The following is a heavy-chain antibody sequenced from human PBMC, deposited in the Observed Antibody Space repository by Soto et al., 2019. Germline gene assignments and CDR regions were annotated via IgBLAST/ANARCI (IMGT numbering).Heavy chain of an antibody. V-gene: IGHV3-30-3*01. CDR1: GFTFSSYA. CDR3: ARTPSRVLIAVAGILDY. J-gene: IGHJ4*02. D-gene: IGHD6-19*01. Sequence: QVQLVESGGGVVQPGRSLRLSCAASGFTFSSYAMQWVRQAPGKGLEWVAVISYDGSNKYYADSVKGRFTISRDNSKNTLYLQMNSLRAEDTAVYYCARTPSRVLIAVAGILDYWGQGTLVTVSS. CDR2: ISYDGSNK.